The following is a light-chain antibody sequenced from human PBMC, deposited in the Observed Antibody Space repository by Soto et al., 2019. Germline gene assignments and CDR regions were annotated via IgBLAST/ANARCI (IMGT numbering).Light chain of an antibody. CDR1: RDASSY. J-gene: IGKJ2*01. CDR3: QQLSYYPRT. CDR2: AAS. V-gene: IGKV1-9*01. Sequence: IQMTQSPSSLSATVGDIVTITCRASRDASSYLVWYKQKPGKDPELLIYAASTLQSGVPLRFSGSGSGTEFTLTISSLQPEDFATYYCQQLSYYPRTFGQGTKLEI.